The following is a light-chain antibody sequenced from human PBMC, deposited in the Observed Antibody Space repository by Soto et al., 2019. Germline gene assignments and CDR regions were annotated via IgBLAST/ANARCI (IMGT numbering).Light chain of an antibody. CDR2: AAS. J-gene: IGKJ2*01. CDR1: QDIRVD. CDR3: QQDYYCPYT. Sequence: AIQMTQSPPSLSASVGDRVIITCRASQDIRVDVGWLQQRPGHTPNLLIYAASTLYTGVPSTFTGSGSGTDFTLTINALQPEDVATYVGQQDYYCPYTVGQGTKVES. V-gene: IGKV1-6*01.